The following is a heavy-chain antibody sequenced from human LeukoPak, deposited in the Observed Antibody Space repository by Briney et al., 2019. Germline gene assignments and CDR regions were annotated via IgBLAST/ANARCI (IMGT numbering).Heavy chain of an antibody. V-gene: IGHV4-59*01. CDR3: ASSGLWFGELPYYFDY. CDR2: IYYSGST. D-gene: IGHD3-10*01. CDR1: GGSISSYY. Sequence: PSETLSLTCTVSGGSISSYYWSWIRQPPGRGLEWIGYIYYSGSTNYNPSLKSRVTISVDTSKNQFSLKLSSVTAADTAVYYCASSGLWFGELPYYFDYWGQGTLVTVSS. J-gene: IGHJ4*02.